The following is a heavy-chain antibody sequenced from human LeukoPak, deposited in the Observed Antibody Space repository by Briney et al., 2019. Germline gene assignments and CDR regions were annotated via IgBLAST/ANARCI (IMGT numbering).Heavy chain of an antibody. Sequence: GGSLRLSCAASGFTFNNYAVSWVRQAPGKGLEWVSAISGNGRSTYYADSVKGRFTISRDNSKDTLYLQMNSLRAEDTAVYYCAKEEGAVEYYFDYWGQGTLVTVSS. CDR1: GFTFNNYA. CDR2: ISGNGRST. D-gene: IGHD6-19*01. CDR3: AKEEGAVEYYFDY. V-gene: IGHV3-23*01. J-gene: IGHJ4*02.